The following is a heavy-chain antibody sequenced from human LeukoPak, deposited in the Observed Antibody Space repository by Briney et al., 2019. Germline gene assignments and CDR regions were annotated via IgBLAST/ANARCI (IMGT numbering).Heavy chain of an antibody. CDR2: INDSGRT. J-gene: IGHJ6*03. D-gene: IGHD1-7*01. Sequence: SETPSLTCAVYGGSFSNYYWSWIRQPPGKGLERIGEINDSGRTNYNPSLMSRVTVSVDTSKKQFSLRLTSVTATDTAVYYCARRWNYGRNYYIDVWGKGATVSVSS. CDR3: ARRWNYGRNYYIDV. CDR1: GGSFSNYY. V-gene: IGHV4-34*01.